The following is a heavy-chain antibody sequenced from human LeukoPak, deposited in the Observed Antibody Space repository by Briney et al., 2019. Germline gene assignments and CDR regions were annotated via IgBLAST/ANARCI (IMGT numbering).Heavy chain of an antibody. J-gene: IGHJ4*01. D-gene: IGHD2-21*02. V-gene: IGHV3-23*01. CDR1: GFTFSSYA. Sequence: PGGSLRLSCAASGFTFSSYAMSWVRQAPGKGLEWVSSISVSGPSTYYADSVKGRFTISRDNSKNTLYLQMNSLRAEDTAIYYCAKDHKAFVVVAATHWGHGTLVTVSS. CDR3: AKDHKAFVVVAATH. CDR2: ISVSGPST.